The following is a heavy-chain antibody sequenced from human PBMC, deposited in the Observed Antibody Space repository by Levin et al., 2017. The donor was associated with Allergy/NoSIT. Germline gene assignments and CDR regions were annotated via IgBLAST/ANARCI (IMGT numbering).Heavy chain of an antibody. J-gene: IGHJ5*02. CDR2: IRSKPNTHAT. CDR3: ARPSGGYLDP. V-gene: IGHV3-73*01. CDR1: GFMFSDSP. D-gene: IGHD5-12*01. Sequence: PGGSLRLSCAGSGFMFSDSPMHWVRQASGKGLEWVGRIRSKPNTHATAYAASVKGRFTISRDDSKYTTYLQMNSLKIEDTAVYFCARPSGGYLDPWGQGTLVTVSS.